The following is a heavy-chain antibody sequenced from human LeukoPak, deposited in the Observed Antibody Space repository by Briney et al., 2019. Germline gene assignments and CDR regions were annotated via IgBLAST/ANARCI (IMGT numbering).Heavy chain of an antibody. V-gene: IGHV3-23*01. Sequence: GGSLRLSCAASGFSFSRNAMTWVRQAPGMGLEWVSSVIDSGKDRYYAGSVKGRFTISRDNSKDTLYLQMNSLRVEDTAVYFCAKVKWKLIGYFDYWGQGTLVTVSS. CDR2: VIDSGKDR. D-gene: IGHD1-20*01. CDR3: AKVKWKLIGYFDY. J-gene: IGHJ4*02. CDR1: GFSFSRNA.